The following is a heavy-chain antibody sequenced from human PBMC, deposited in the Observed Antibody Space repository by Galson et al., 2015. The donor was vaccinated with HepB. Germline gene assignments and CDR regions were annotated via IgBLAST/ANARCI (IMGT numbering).Heavy chain of an antibody. J-gene: IGHJ5*02. Sequence: SVKVSCKASGGTFSTYSISWVRQAPGRGLEWMGMIVPIFRTTNYAQKFQGRVTISADASTSTAYMELRSLTSEDTAVYFCARGATATGGGDWFDPWGQGTLVTVSS. CDR2: IVPIFRTT. CDR1: GGTFSTYS. D-gene: IGHD1-1*01. V-gene: IGHV1-69*13. CDR3: ARGATATGGGDWFDP.